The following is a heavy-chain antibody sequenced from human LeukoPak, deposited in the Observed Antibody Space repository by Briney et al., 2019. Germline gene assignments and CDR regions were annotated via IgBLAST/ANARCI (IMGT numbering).Heavy chain of an antibody. D-gene: IGHD3-10*02. Sequence: ASVKVSRKPAGGTFSSYAINWVRQAPGPGLEWVGRMIPILGIANYAQKFQGRVTITADKSTSTAYMELSSLRSEDTAVYYGARADYDRATDWGQGTLVTVSS. J-gene: IGHJ4*02. CDR3: ARADYDRATD. CDR2: MIPILGIA. CDR1: GGTFSSYA. V-gene: IGHV1-69*04.